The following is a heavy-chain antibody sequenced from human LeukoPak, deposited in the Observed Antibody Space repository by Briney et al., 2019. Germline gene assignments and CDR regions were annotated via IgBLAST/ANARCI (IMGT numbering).Heavy chain of an antibody. V-gene: IGHV3-7*01. D-gene: IGHD3-3*01. Sequence: GGSLRLSCAASGFTFTNYWMSWVRQAPGKGLELVSNIKQDRSEKYYVDSVKGRFTISRDNAKNSLYLQMNSLRAEDTAVYYCARLREIPVFGVVTKSTSYFDYWGQGTLVTVSS. CDR1: GFTFTNYW. CDR3: ARLREIPVFGVVTKSTSYFDY. J-gene: IGHJ4*02. CDR2: IKQDRSEK.